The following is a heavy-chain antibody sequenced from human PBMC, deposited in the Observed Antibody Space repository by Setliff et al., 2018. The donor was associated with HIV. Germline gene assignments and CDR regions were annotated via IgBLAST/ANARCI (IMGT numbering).Heavy chain of an antibody. D-gene: IGHD3-22*01. CDR1: GASIRGHY. CDR2: IYYSGNT. Sequence: PSETLSLTCSVSGASIRGHYWSWIRQSPGKGLEWIGNIYYSGNTNYNPPFKSRVTISVDTSKNQFSLRVNSVTAADTAVYYCARSLVPSGYYYGRHAFDIWGQGTKVTVSS. CDR3: ARSLVPSGYYYGRHAFDI. J-gene: IGHJ3*02. V-gene: IGHV4-59*08.